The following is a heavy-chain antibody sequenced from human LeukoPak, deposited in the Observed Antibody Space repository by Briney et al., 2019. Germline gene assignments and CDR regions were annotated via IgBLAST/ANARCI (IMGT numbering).Heavy chain of an antibody. CDR1: GGSISSYY. CDR2: IYYSGST. Sequence: PSETLSLTCTVSGGSISSYYWSWIRQPPGKGLEWIGYIYYSGSTNYNPSLKSRVTISVDTSKNQFSLKLSSVTAADTAVYYCARRLYYYDAFDIWGRGTMVTVSS. J-gene: IGHJ3*02. CDR3: ARRLYYYDAFDI. D-gene: IGHD3-10*01. V-gene: IGHV4-59*01.